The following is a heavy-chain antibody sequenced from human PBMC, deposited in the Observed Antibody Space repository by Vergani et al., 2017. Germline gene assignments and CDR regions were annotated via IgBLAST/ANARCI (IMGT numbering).Heavy chain of an antibody. V-gene: IGHV1-2*02. Sequence: QVQLVQSGPEVKKPGASVKVSCKASGYTFTAYFMHWVRQAPGQGLEWMGWINPNSGGTNYAQKFQGRVTMTRDTSISTAYMELSNLRSDDTAVYYCARVGTSANRDYFDYWGQGTLVTVSS. CDR3: ARVGTSANRDYFDY. CDR1: GYTFTAYF. D-gene: IGHD1-14*01. CDR2: INPNSGGT. J-gene: IGHJ4*02.